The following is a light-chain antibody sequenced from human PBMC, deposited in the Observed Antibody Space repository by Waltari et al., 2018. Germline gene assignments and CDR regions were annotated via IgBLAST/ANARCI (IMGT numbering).Light chain of an antibody. V-gene: IGLV1-44*01. J-gene: IGLJ2*01. CDR1: SSNIGTNL. Sequence: QSALTQPPSASGPPGPRVTISSSGRSSNIGTNLVNWYQQLPGTAPKLLVYRNAQRPAGVTDRFSGSKTGTSAALAISGLQSEDEAEYYCAAWDDSLSGHWVFGGGTKVTVL. CDR3: AAWDDSLSGHWV. CDR2: RNA.